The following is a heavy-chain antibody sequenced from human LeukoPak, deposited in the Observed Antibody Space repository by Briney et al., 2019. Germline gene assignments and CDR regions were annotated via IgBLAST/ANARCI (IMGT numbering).Heavy chain of an antibody. CDR1: GFTLSSYA. D-gene: IGHD3-22*01. Sequence: PGGSLRLSCAASGFTLSSYAMSWVRQAPGKGLDWVSAISGSGGSTYYADSVKGRFTISRDNSKNTLYLQMNSLRAEDTAVYYCAKDLSRYYYDSSGYADYWGHGTLVTVSS. J-gene: IGHJ4*01. CDR2: ISGSGGST. V-gene: IGHV3-23*01. CDR3: AKDLSRYYYDSSGYADY.